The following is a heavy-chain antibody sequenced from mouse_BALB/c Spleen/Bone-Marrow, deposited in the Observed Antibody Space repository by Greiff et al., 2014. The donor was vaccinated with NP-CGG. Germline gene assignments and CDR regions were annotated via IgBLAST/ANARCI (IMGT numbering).Heavy chain of an antibody. Sequence: LVKTGASVKISCKASGYSFTGYYMHWVKQSHGKSLEWIGYISCYNGATSYNQKFKGKATFTVDTSSSTAYMQFNSLTSEDSAVYYCARRDYGNFFDYWDQGTTLTVSS. J-gene: IGHJ2*01. CDR2: ISCYNGAT. CDR1: GYSFTGYY. D-gene: IGHD2-1*01. V-gene: IGHV1S34*01. CDR3: ARRDYGNFFDY.